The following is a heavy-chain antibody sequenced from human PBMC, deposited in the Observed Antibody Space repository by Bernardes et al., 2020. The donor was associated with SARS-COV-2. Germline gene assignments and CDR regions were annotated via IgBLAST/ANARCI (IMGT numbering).Heavy chain of an antibody. CDR3: ARRIHGYTTADAFDI. J-gene: IGHJ3*02. V-gene: IGHV3-53*04. D-gene: IGHD5-12*01. CDR2: IYSGGST. CDR1: GFTVSSNY. Sequence: GGSLRLSCAASGFTVSSNYMSWVRQAPGKGLEWVSVIYSGGSTYYADSVKGRFTISRHNSKNTLFLQMNSLRAEDTAVYYCARRIHGYTTADAFDIWGQGTMVTVSA.